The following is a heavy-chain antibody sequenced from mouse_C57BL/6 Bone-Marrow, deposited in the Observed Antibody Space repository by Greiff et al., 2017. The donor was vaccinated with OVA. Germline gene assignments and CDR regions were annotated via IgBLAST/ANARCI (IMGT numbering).Heavy chain of an antibody. CDR2: ILPGSGST. D-gene: IGHD1-1*01. CDR3: ARSRGYTTLGAY. Sequence: QVQLQQSGAELMKPGASVKLSCKATGYTFTGYWIEWVKQRPGHGLEWIGEILPGSGSTNYNEKLKGKATFTADTSSSKAYMQLSSLTSEDSAVYYCARSRGYTTLGAYWGQGTLVTVSA. CDR1: GYTFTGYW. J-gene: IGHJ3*01. V-gene: IGHV1-9*01.